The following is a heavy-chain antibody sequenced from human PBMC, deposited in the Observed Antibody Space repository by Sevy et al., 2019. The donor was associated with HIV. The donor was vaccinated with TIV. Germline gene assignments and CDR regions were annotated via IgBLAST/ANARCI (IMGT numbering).Heavy chain of an antibody. Sequence: GGSLRLSCAASGFTCSGHGMHWVRHAPGKGLEWLAVISHDGRSTFDSDSVKGRFTISSDNFKNTLFLQMNSLTAADTRVYYCAKGCFKCRGNDCFMQWGQGPLVTVSS. V-gene: IGHV3-30*18. J-gene: IGHJ4*02. CDR2: ISHDGRST. CDR1: GFTCSGHG. D-gene: IGHD2-21*01. CDR3: AKGCFKCRGNDCFMQ.